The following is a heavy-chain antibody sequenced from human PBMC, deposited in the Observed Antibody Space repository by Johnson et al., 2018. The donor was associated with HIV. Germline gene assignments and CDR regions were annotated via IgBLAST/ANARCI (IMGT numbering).Heavy chain of an antibody. D-gene: IGHD4-23*01. J-gene: IGHJ3*02. CDR3: AREAQTHAFDI. CDR2: IGTAGDT. Sequence: MLLVESGGGLVQPGGSLRLSCAASGFTFSSYDMHWVRQATGKGLEWVSAIGTAGDTYYPGSVKGRFTISRENAKNSLYLLMNSLRAGDTAVYYCAREAQTHAFDIWGQGTMVTVSS. V-gene: IGHV3-13*01. CDR1: GFTFSSYD.